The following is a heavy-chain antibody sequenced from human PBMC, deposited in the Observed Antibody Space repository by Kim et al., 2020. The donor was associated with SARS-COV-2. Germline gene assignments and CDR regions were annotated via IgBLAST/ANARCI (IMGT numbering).Heavy chain of an antibody. CDR2: VRSKANSYAT. D-gene: IGHD3-22*01. Sequence: GGSLRLSCAASGFTFSGSTIHWVRQASGKGLEWVGRVRSKANSYATAYAASVKGRFTISRDDSKNTAYLQMNSLETEDTAVYYCTFYDTSGYSFDYWGQGTLVTVSS. J-gene: IGHJ4*02. V-gene: IGHV3-73*01. CDR3: TFYDTSGYSFDY. CDR1: GFTFSGST.